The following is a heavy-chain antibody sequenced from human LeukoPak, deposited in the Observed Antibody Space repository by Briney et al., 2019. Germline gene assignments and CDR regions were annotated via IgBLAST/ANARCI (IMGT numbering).Heavy chain of an antibody. Sequence: SETLSLTCTVSGGSISSYYWSWIRQPPGKGLEWIGYIYYSGSTNYNPSLKSRVTISVDTSKNQFSLKLSSVTAADTAVYYCARTGPGYGDYVSNWFDPWGQGTLVTVSS. CDR1: GGSISSYY. D-gene: IGHD4-17*01. CDR2: IYYSGST. J-gene: IGHJ5*02. CDR3: ARTGPGYGDYVSNWFDP. V-gene: IGHV4-59*01.